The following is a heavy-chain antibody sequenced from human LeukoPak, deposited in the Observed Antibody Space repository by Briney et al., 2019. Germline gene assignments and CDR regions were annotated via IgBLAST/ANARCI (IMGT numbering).Heavy chain of an antibody. D-gene: IGHD6-13*01. CDR2: ISGSGRST. J-gene: IGHJ5*02. CDR1: GFIFSSYA. V-gene: IGHV3-23*01. Sequence: PGGSLRLSCAASGFIFSSYAMTWVRQAPGKGPEWVSAISGSGRSTYYADSVKGRFTISRDNSKNTLYLQMNSLRAEDTAVYYCAKDPEAAAEGWFDPWGQGTLVTVSS. CDR3: AKDPEAAAEGWFDP.